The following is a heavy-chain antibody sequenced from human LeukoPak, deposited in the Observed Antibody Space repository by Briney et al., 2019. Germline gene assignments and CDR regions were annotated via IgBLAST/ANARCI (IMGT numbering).Heavy chain of an antibody. CDR2: ISGSGGST. D-gene: IGHD6-13*01. V-gene: IGHV3-23*01. CDR3: AKGAGYSSNWNFDY. Sequence: GGSLRLSCATSGFTFSSYAMSWVRQAAGKGLEWVSAISGSGGSTYYADSVKGRFTISRDNSKNTLYLQMNSLRLEDTAGYYCAKGAGYSSNWNFDYWGQGTLVTVSS. J-gene: IGHJ4*02. CDR1: GFTFSSYA.